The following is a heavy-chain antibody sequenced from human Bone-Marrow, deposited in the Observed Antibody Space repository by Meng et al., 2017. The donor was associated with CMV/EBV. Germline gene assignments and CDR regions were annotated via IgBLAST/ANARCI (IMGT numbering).Heavy chain of an antibody. D-gene: IGHD3-3*01. Sequence: GESLKISCAASGFTFSSYEMNWVRQAPGKGLEWVAFIRYDGSNKYYADSVKGRFTISRDNSKNTLYLQMNSLRAEDTAVYYCARDRITIFGVVMGHDAFNIWGRGTMVPVSS. CDR2: IRYDGSNK. J-gene: IGHJ3*02. CDR1: GFTFSSYE. V-gene: IGHV3-30*02. CDR3: ARDRITIFGVVMGHDAFNI.